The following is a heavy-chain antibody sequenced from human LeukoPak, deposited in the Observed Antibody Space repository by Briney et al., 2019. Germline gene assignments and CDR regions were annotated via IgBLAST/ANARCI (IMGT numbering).Heavy chain of an antibody. D-gene: IGHD1-14*01. Sequence: GGSLRLSCAASGFTFSDTWMHWVRQVPGEGLVWVSRIRSDGSDTRYAESVKGRFTISRDNAKNTLYLQMNSLRAEDTAVYYCAKVGNPMRRGYFDYWGQGTLVTVSS. CDR2: IRSDGSDT. J-gene: IGHJ4*02. CDR3: AKVGNPMRRGYFDY. V-gene: IGHV3-74*01. CDR1: GFTFSDTW.